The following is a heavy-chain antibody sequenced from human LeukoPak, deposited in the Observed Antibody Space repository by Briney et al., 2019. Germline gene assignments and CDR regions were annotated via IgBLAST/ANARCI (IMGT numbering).Heavy chain of an antibody. CDR2: IYTRGST. CDR3: ARVTTGSYYSDH. CDR1: GVSISSFY. V-gene: IGHV4-4*07. J-gene: IGHJ4*02. D-gene: IGHD1-26*01. Sequence: SETLSLTCTVPGVSISSFYWNWIRQPAGKGLEWIGRIYTRGSTNYNPSLKSRVTMSVDTSKNQLSLKLRSVTAADTAVYYCARVTTGSYYSDHWGQGTLVTVSS.